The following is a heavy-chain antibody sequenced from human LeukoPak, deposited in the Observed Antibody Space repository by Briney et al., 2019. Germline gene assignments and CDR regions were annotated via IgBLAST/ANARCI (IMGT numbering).Heavy chain of an antibody. CDR3: ARDPTHYLRYGYFDY. J-gene: IGHJ4*02. CDR1: GFTFSTSA. V-gene: IGHV3-21*01. Sequence: KSGGSLRLSCTTSGFTFSTSAMNWVRQAPGKGLEWVSSINNVGSHIYYADSVRGRFIISRDNARNSFFLQMSNLRAEDTAVYYCARDPTHYLRYGYFDYWGQGIRVTVSS. D-gene: IGHD3-9*01. CDR2: INNVGSHI.